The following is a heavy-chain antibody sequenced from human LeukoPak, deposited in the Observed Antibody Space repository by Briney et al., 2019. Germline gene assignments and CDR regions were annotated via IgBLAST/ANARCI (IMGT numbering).Heavy chain of an antibody. CDR2: ISYDGSNK. Sequence: PGRSLRLSCAASGFTFSSYAMHWVRQAPGKGLEWVAVISYDGSNKYYADSVKGRFTISRDNSKNTLYLQMNSLRAEDTAVYYCARERVSYCDFWSGSYYFDYWGQGTLVTVSS. CDR1: GFTFSSYA. D-gene: IGHD3-3*01. J-gene: IGHJ4*02. CDR3: ARERVSYCDFWSGSYYFDY. V-gene: IGHV3-30*04.